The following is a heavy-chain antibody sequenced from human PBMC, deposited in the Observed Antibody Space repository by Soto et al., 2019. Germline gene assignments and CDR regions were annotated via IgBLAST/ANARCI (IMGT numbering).Heavy chain of an antibody. Sequence: GGSLRLSCAASEFTFSSYAMTWVRQAPGKGLEWVSFISDSGSTTYYADSVKGRFTISRHNSKNTLYLQMNSLRAEDTAVYYCARVAPPLGYLGSYFDYWGQGTLVTVSS. V-gene: IGHV3-23*01. D-gene: IGHD1-1*01. CDR2: ISDSGSTT. CDR1: EFTFSSYA. CDR3: ARVAPPLGYLGSYFDY. J-gene: IGHJ4*02.